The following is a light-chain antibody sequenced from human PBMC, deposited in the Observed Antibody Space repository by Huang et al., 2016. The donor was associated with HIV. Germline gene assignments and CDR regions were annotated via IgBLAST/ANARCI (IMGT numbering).Light chain of an antibody. CDR2: DAS. CDR1: QSISSY. V-gene: IGKV3-11*01. CDR3: QQRSNWPPEGT. J-gene: IGKJ1*01. Sequence: EIVLTQSPATLFLSPGERATLSCRAGQSISSYLAWYQQKPGQAPRLLIYDASNRATGVPARFSGSGSGTDFTLTISSLEPEDFAVYYCQQRSNWPPEGTFGQGTKVEIK.